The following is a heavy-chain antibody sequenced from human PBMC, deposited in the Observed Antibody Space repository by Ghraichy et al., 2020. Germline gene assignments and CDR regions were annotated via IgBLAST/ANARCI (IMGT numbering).Heavy chain of an antibody. CDR2: IYSSGRT. Sequence: ETLSLTCTVSGDSINSYYCSWIRQPPGKGLEWIEDIYSSGRTIYNPSLRSRLSMSVDTSENQISLELSSVTAADTAVYFCARRSSHPNIDFKFDYWGQGILVTVSS. V-gene: IGHV4-4*09. D-gene: IGHD3-3*01. CDR3: ARRSSHPNIDFKFDY. J-gene: IGHJ4*02. CDR1: GDSINSYY.